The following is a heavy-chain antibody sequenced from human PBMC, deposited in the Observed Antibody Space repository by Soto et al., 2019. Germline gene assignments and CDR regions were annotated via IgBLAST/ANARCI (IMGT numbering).Heavy chain of an antibody. CDR1: GFTFIDYA. D-gene: IGHD3-10*01. Sequence: DVQLLESGGGLVQPGGSLRLYCAASGFTFIDYAMSWVRQAPGKGLEWVAGIGGGDVDTYYAASVKGRFTISRDNSKNTLYLQMNNLRVEDTAVYYCAKDAVSYNGEWDWFDPLGPGNPGHRLL. CDR2: IGGGDVDT. J-gene: IGHJ5*02. CDR3: AKDAVSYNGEWDWFDP. V-gene: IGHV3-23*01.